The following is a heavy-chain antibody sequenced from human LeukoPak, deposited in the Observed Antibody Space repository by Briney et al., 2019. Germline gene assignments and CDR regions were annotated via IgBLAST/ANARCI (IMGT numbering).Heavy chain of an antibody. CDR2: ISSSSSTI. CDR1: GFTFSSYW. CDR3: ARSHQRVGIEDY. Sequence: GGSLRLSCAASGFTFSSYWMSWVRQAPGKGLEWLSYISSSSSTIYYADSVRGRFTISRDNAKNSLYLQINSLRADDTAVYYCARSHQRVGIEDYWGQGTLVTVSS. V-gene: IGHV3-48*04. D-gene: IGHD1-26*01. J-gene: IGHJ4*02.